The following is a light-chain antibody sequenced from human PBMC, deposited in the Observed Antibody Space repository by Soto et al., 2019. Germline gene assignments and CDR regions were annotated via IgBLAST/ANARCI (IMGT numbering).Light chain of an antibody. CDR3: MCYAGGNNWV. CDR1: SSNLGKNY. CDR2: DND. V-gene: IGLV1-51*01. Sequence: QSVLAQPPSVSAAPGQKVTISCSGSSSNLGKNYVSWYQHLPGAAPELLIYDNDKRPSGIPDRFSGSKSANTASLTVSGLQAEDEADYYCMCYAGGNNWVFGGGTKLTVL. J-gene: IGLJ3*02.